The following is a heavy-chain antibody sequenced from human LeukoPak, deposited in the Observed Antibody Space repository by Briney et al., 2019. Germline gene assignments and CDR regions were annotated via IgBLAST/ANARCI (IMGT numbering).Heavy chain of an antibody. CDR1: GISFSSYA. J-gene: IGHJ4*02. V-gene: IGHV3-30-3*01. CDR3: ARDYYYGSDY. D-gene: IGHD3-10*01. CDR2: ISYDGSNK. Sequence: GGSLRLSCAASGISFSSYAMQWVRQAPGKGPEWVAVISYDGSNKFYADSVKGRSTISRDNSKNTLYLQMDSLRAEDTAVYYCARDYYYGSDYWGQGTLVTVSS.